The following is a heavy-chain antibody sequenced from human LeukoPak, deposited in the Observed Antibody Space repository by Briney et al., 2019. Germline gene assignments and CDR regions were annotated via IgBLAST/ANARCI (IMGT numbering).Heavy chain of an antibody. J-gene: IGHJ5*02. Sequence: PGGSLRLSCEASGFTFSSYGMSWVRQAPGKGLEWVSAISGSGGSTYYADSVKGRFTISRDNSKNTLYLQMNSLRAEDTAVYYCARRRLGAANWFDPWGQGTLFTVSS. CDR2: ISGSGGST. V-gene: IGHV3-23*01. CDR1: GFTFSSYG. D-gene: IGHD2-15*01. CDR3: ARRRLGAANWFDP.